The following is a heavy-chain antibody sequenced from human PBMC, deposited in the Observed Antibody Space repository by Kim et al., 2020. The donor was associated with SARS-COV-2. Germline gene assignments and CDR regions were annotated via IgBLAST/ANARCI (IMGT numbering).Heavy chain of an antibody. D-gene: IGHD3-10*01. CDR3: ARGGTPNHYDSGTYYKHYAMDV. CDR1: GGSFRSYY. J-gene: IGHJ6*02. V-gene: IGHV4-34*01. CDR2: INHSGSA. Sequence: SETLSLTCAVYGGSFRSYYWSWIRQPPGKGLEWIGEINHSGSANYNPSLKSRVTISVDTSNNQFSLRLSSVTAADTAVYYCARGGTPNHYDSGTYYKHYAMDVWGQGTTVTVSS.